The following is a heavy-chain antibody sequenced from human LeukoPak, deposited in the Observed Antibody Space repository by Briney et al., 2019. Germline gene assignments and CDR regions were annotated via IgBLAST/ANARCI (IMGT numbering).Heavy chain of an antibody. CDR2: IYSDGSST. CDR1: GFTFSSYW. J-gene: IGHJ4*02. D-gene: IGHD6-19*01. CDR3: ARDAPNAWLVPDF. Sequence: PGGSLRLSCAASGFTFSSYWMHWVRQAPGKGLVWVSRIYSDGSSTSYADSVKGRFTISRDNAKNTLYLQMNSLRAEHSAVYYCARDAPNAWLVPDFGGQGTLVTVSS. V-gene: IGHV3-74*01.